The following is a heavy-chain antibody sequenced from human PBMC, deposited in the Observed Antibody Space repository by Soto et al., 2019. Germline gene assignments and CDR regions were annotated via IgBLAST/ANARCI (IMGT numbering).Heavy chain of an antibody. CDR2: IIPILGIA. Sequence: SSLKVSCKASGGTFSSYTISWVRQAPGQGLEWMGRIIPILGIANYAQKFQGRVTITADKSTSTAYMELSSLRSEDTAVYYCARVSSNDYGENRFDPWGQGTLVTVSS. CDR1: GGTFSSYT. J-gene: IGHJ5*02. D-gene: IGHD4-17*01. V-gene: IGHV1-69*02. CDR3: ARVSSNDYGENRFDP.